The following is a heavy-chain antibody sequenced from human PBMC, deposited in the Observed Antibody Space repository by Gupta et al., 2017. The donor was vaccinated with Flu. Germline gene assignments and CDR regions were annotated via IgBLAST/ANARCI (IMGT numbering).Heavy chain of an antibody. Sequence: QVQLQESGPGLVRPSETLSLTCTVSGVSIKSYYWNWIRQPAGKELEWIWNVSPSGTTNYNPALKSRFSIVLDTSKNQLSLSLSSVTAADTATYYCAKVATDSGWYPVNFDHWGQGILVTVSS. CDR1: GVSIKSYY. V-gene: IGHV4-4*07. D-gene: IGHD6-19*01. CDR2: VSPSGTT. J-gene: IGHJ4*02. CDR3: AKVATDSGWYPVNFDH.